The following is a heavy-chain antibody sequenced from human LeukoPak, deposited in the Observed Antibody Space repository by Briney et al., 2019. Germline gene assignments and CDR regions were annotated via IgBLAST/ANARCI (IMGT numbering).Heavy chain of an antibody. Sequence: SGGSLRLSCAASGFTFSSYEMNWVRQAPGKGLEWVSYISSSGSTIYYADSVKGRFTISRDNAKNSLYLQMNSLRAEDTAVYYCARHPGHYDSSGYYDYWGQGNLVTVSS. J-gene: IGHJ4*02. CDR3: ARHPGHYDSSGYYDY. CDR1: GFTFSSYE. D-gene: IGHD3-22*01. V-gene: IGHV3-48*03. CDR2: ISSSGSTI.